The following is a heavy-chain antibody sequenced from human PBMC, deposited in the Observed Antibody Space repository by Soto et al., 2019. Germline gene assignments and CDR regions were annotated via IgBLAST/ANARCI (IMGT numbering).Heavy chain of an antibody. CDR1: GFSFTYYW. V-gene: IGHV5-51*01. D-gene: IGHD6-19*01. CDR2: IYPNDADT. Sequence: GESLKISCKGSGFSFTYYWIAWVRQRPGKDLEWMGIIYPNDADTRYNPSFQGQVTISADKSISTAYLQWSSLKASDTAMYYCARRWSNSSGFAFDIWGQGTMVTVS. J-gene: IGHJ3*02. CDR3: ARRWSNSSGFAFDI.